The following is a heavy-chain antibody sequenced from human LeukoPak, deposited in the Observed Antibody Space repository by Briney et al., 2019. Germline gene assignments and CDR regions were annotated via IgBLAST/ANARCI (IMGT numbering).Heavy chain of an antibody. CDR3: AKDPLVSSSWYLNWFDP. Sequence: PGGSLRLSCAASGFTFSSYAMSWVHQAPGKGLEWVSAISGSGGSTYYADSVKGRFTISRDNSKNTLYLQMNSLRAEDTTVYYCAKDPLVSSSWYLNWFDPWGQGTLVTVSS. D-gene: IGHD6-13*01. CDR1: GFTFSSYA. V-gene: IGHV3-23*01. CDR2: ISGSGGST. J-gene: IGHJ5*02.